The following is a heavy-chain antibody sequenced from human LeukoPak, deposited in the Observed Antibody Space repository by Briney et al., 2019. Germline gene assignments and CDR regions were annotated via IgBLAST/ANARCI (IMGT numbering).Heavy chain of an antibody. Sequence: PGGSLRLSCAVSGFTFSSYWMHWVRQVPGKGLVWVSRINTDGRTTTYADSVKGRFTISRDDAKNTLYLQMNSLRAEDTAVYYCVRGGESTWSWGQGTLVTVSS. CDR2: INTDGRTT. V-gene: IGHV3-74*01. J-gene: IGHJ5*02. D-gene: IGHD2-15*01. CDR1: GFTFSSYW. CDR3: VRGGESTWS.